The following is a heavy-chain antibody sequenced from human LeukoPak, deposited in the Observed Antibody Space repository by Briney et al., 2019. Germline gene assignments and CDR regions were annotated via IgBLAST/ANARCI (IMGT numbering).Heavy chain of an antibody. J-gene: IGHJ6*03. CDR1: GGSFSGYY. Sequence: SETLSLTCAVYGGSFSGYYWSWIRQPPGKGLEWIGEINHSGGTNYNPSLKSRVTISVDTSKNQFSLKLSSVTAADTAVYYCARGRAARMSQGFYYYYYMDVWGKGTTVTVSS. D-gene: IGHD6-25*01. CDR2: INHSGGT. V-gene: IGHV4-34*01. CDR3: ARGRAARMSQGFYYYYYMDV.